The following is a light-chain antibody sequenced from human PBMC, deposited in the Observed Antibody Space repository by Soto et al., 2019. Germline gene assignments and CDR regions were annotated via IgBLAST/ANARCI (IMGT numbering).Light chain of an antibody. CDR1: SSDVGGYNY. V-gene: IGLV2-14*03. Sequence: QSALTQPASVSGSPGQSIAISCTGTSSDVGGYNYVSWYQHHPGKAPKLMIYDVSNRPSGVSNRFSGSKSGNTASLTISGLQAEDEADYYCSSYTSSSTYVCGTGTKLTVL. CDR2: DVS. CDR3: SSYTSSSTYV. J-gene: IGLJ1*01.